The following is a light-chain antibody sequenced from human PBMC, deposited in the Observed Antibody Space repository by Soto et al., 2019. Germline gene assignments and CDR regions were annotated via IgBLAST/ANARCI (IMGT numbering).Light chain of an antibody. CDR1: SSDVGGYNY. Sequence: QSVLTQPRSVSGSPGQSVTISCTGTSSDVGGYNYVSWYQQHPGKAPKLMIYEVSNRPSGVSNRFSGSKSGNTASLTSSGLQAEDEADYYCSSYTSSSPYVFGTGTKLTVL. CDR2: EVS. J-gene: IGLJ1*01. CDR3: SSYTSSSPYV. V-gene: IGLV2-14*01.